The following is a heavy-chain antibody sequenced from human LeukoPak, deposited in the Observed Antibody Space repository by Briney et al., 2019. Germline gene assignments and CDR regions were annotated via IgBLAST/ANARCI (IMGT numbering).Heavy chain of an antibody. CDR3: AKRDQLRLGELSPHYYYYYMDV. V-gene: IGHV3-23*01. CDR2: ISGSGGRT. Sequence: GGSLRLSCAASGFTFSRYAMRWVRQAPGKGVEWVSDISGSGGRTYYAASVKGRFTTSRDNSKNTLYLQMNSLRAEDTAVYYCAKRDQLRLGELSPHYYYYYMDVWGKGTTVTVSS. CDR1: GFTFSRYA. J-gene: IGHJ6*03. D-gene: IGHD3-16*02.